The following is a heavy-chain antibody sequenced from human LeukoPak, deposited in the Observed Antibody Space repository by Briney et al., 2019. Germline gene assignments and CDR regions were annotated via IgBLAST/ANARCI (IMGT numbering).Heavy chain of an antibody. CDR3: AKGYCSSTSCLKTD. CDR1: GFTFSSYA. CDR2: ISYDGINK. V-gene: IGHV3-30*18. D-gene: IGHD2-2*01. Sequence: PGRSLRLSCAASGFTFSSYAMHWVRQAPGKGLEWVAVISYDGINKYYADSVKGRFTISRDNSKNTLFLQMSSLRVEDTAVYYCAKGYCSSTSCLKTDWGQGTLVTVSS. J-gene: IGHJ4*02.